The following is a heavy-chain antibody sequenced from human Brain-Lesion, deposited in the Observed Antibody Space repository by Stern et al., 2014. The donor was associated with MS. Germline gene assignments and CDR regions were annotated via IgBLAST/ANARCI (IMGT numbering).Heavy chain of an antibody. V-gene: IGHV1-69*06. CDR3: AKDGPALVTNWFDP. CDR1: GGTFGTYP. D-gene: IGHD5-18*01. J-gene: IGHJ5*02. Sequence: QVQLVQSGPEVKKPGYSGQVSCKGSGGTFGTYPITWLRQAPGQGLERMGRSLPIFGSPNYAQKFQGRVTITADRSTTTVYMKLSSLKSDDAAVYYCAKDGPALVTNWFDPWGRGTLVTVSS. CDR2: SLPIFGSP.